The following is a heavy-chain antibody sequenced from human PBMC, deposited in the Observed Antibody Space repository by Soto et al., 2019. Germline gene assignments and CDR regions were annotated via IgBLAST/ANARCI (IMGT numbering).Heavy chain of an antibody. CDR3: ARGGLEPFDY. D-gene: IGHD1-1*01. V-gene: IGHV3-74*01. CDR2: INRDGSVT. CDR1: GFSLRDYW. J-gene: IGHJ4*02. Sequence: EVQLVESGGGLVQPGWSLRLSCEGSGFSLRDYWIHWVRQVPGKGLVWISRINRDGSVTDYADSVKGRLTISRDNAKDTVFLQVNSVRAEDTAVYFCARGGLEPFDYWGQGTLLTVSS.